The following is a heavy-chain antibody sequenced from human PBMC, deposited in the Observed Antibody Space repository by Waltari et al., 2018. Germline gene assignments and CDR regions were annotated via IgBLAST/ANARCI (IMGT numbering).Heavy chain of an antibody. CDR3: ARLLIEASGFGWSSFDY. CDR1: GAWYTINY. J-gene: IGHJ4*02. Sequence: QVQLLKWGAGLLKHSETLSLTCAVSGAWYTINYWSWIRQSPGKGLEWIGEINPSGNTNYNPSLKSRFTISVDTSKKQVSLCLSSGPAADTAVYYRARLLIEASGFGWSSFDYWGQGSPVIVSS. CDR2: INPSGNT. D-gene: IGHD6-19*01. V-gene: IGHV4-34*01.